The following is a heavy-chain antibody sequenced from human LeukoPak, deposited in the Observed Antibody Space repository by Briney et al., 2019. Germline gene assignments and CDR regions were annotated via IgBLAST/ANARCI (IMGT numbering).Heavy chain of an antibody. CDR3: ARDRDGPTGYSYGVDY. CDR2: IYYSGST. CDR1: GGSISSGGYY. Sequence: SQTLSLTCTVSGGSISSGGYYWSWIRQHPGKGLEWIGYIYYSGSTYYNPSLKSRVTISVDTSKNQFSLKLSSVTAADTAVYYCARDRDGPTGYSYGVDYWGQGTLVTVS. D-gene: IGHD5-18*01. V-gene: IGHV4-31*03. J-gene: IGHJ4*02.